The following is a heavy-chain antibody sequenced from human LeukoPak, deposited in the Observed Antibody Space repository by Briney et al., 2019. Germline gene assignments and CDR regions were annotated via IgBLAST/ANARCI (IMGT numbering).Heavy chain of an antibody. V-gene: IGHV3-43D*03. CDR3: AKDNRKRSSPQPYYFDY. D-gene: IGHD1-14*01. J-gene: IGHJ4*02. Sequence: GGSLRLSCAPSGFTFDDYAMHWVRHAPGEGLEWVSLISWDGGSTYYADSVKGRFTISRDNSKNSLYLQMNSLRAEDTALYYCAKDNRKRSSPQPYYFDYWGQGTLVTVSS. CDR2: ISWDGGST. CDR1: GFTFDDYA.